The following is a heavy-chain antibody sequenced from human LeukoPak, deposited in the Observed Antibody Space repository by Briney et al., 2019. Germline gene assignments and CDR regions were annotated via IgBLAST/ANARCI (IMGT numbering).Heavy chain of an antibody. CDR2: ISGSGGST. Sequence: GGSLRLSCAASGFTFSSYAMSWVRQAPGKGLEWVSAISGSGGSTYYADSVKGRFTIPRDNSKNTLYLKMNSLRAEDTAVYYCAKGSRGDYGSGSYLYFDYWGQGTLVTVSS. CDR3: AKGSRGDYGSGSYLYFDY. CDR1: GFTFSSYA. D-gene: IGHD3-10*01. V-gene: IGHV3-23*01. J-gene: IGHJ4*02.